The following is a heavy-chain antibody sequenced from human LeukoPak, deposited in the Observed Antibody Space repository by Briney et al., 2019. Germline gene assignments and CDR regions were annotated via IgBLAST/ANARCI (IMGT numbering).Heavy chain of an antibody. Sequence: GGALRLSCAASGFTFSSYGMHWVRQAPGKGLEWVAVISYDGSNKYYADSVKGRFTISRDNSKNTLYLQMNSLRAEDTAVYYCALLRGDKYYYYGMDVWGQGTTVTVSS. V-gene: IGHV3-30*03. CDR1: GFTFSSYG. CDR2: ISYDGSNK. CDR3: ALLRGDKYYYYGMDV. J-gene: IGHJ6*02. D-gene: IGHD3-10*01.